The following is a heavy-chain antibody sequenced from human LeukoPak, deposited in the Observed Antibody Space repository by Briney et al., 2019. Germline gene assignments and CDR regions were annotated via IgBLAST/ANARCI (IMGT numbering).Heavy chain of an antibody. CDR3: ARHYYGSGSYY. CDR1: GGSISSRSYY. D-gene: IGHD3-10*01. J-gene: IGHJ4*02. CDR2: IYYSGST. Sequence: SETLSLTCTVSGGSISSRSYYWGWIRQPPGKGLEWIGSIYYSGSTYYNPSLKSRVTISVDTSKNQFSLKLSSVTAADTAVYYCARHYYGSGSYYWGQGTLVTVSS. V-gene: IGHV4-39*01.